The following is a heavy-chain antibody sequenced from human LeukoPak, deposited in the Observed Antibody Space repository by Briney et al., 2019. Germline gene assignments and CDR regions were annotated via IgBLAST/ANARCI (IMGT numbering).Heavy chain of an antibody. CDR3: ARGNIAGAGGDY. V-gene: IGHV1-8*03. Sequence: ASVTLSCTASGYTFTSYDINWVRQATGQGLEWMGWMNPNSGNTGYAQKFQSRVTITRNTSISTAYMELSTLRSEDTAVYYCARGNIAGAGGDYWGQGTLVTVSS. CDR2: MNPNSGNT. D-gene: IGHD6-19*01. CDR1: GYTFTSYD. J-gene: IGHJ4*02.